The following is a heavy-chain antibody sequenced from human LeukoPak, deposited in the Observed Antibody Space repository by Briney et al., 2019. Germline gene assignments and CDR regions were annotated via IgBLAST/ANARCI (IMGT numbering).Heavy chain of an antibody. CDR1: GGSISSGSYY. CDR2: IYTSGST. J-gene: IGHJ4*02. Sequence: SQTLSLTCTVSGGSISSGSYYWSWIRQPAGKGLEWIGRIYTSGSTNYNPSLKSRVTISVDTSKNQFSLKLSSVTAADTAVYYCARLGSGWYWFDYWGQGTLVTVSS. V-gene: IGHV4-61*02. D-gene: IGHD6-19*01. CDR3: ARLGSGWYWFDY.